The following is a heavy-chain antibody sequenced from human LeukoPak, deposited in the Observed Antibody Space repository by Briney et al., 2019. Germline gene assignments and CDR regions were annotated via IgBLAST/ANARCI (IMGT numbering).Heavy chain of an antibody. D-gene: IGHD3-9*01. Sequence: PGGSLRLSCAASGFTFSSYAMSWVRQAPGKGLEWVSAISGSGGSTYYADSVKGRFTISRDNSKNTLYLQMNSLRAEDTAVYYCAKVPPPLEILTGYTYWYFDLWGRGTLVTVSS. J-gene: IGHJ2*01. V-gene: IGHV3-23*01. CDR2: ISGSGGST. CDR3: AKVPPPLEILTGYTYWYFDL. CDR1: GFTFSSYA.